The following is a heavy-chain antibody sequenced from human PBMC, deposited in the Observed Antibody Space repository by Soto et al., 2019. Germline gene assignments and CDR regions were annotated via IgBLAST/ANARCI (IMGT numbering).Heavy chain of an antibody. CDR3: ARGGSSSCYG. D-gene: IGHD2-2*01. Sequence: EVQLVESGGGLVQPGGSLRLSCAASGFTLSSYWMHWVRQAPGKVLVWVSRINADGSSTNYAGSVKGRFTISRDNAKNTLYLQLNSLRAEDTAVYYCARGGSSSCYGWGQGTLVTVSS. V-gene: IGHV3-74*01. CDR2: INADGSST. J-gene: IGHJ1*01. CDR1: GFTLSSYW.